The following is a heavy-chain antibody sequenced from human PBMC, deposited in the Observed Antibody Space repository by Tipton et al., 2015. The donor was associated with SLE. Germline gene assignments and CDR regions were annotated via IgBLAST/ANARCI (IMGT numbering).Heavy chain of an antibody. CDR1: GFTSSSYS. CDR3: AREDYLLLGGTIDY. CDR2: ISYDGSNK. J-gene: IGHJ4*02. Sequence: SLRLSCAASGFTSSSYSMHWVRQAPGKGLEWVAVISYDGSNKYYADSVKGRFTISRDNSKNTLYLQMNNLRPEDTAVYYCAREDYLLLGGTIDYWGQGTLVTVSS. V-gene: IGHV3-30*04. D-gene: IGHD2-2*01.